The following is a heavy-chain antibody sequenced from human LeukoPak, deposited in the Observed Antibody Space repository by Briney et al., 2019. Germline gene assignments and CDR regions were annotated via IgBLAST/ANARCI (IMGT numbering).Heavy chain of an antibody. Sequence: SGGSLRLSCAASGFTFSSYSMNWVRQAPGKGLEWVSSISSSSSYIYYADSVKGRFTISRDNSKNTLYLQMNSLRAEDTAVYYCAKTAGIAAAADFDYWGQGTLVTVSS. CDR1: GFTFSSYS. V-gene: IGHV3-21*04. D-gene: IGHD6-13*01. J-gene: IGHJ4*02. CDR2: ISSSSSYI. CDR3: AKTAGIAAAADFDY.